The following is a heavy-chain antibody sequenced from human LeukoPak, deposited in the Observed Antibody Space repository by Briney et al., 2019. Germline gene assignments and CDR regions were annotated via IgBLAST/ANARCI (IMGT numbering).Heavy chain of an antibody. V-gene: IGHV3-23*01. D-gene: IGHD1-26*01. Sequence: GGSLRLSCAASGFTFSSYAMSWVRQAPGKGLEWVSAISGSGGSTYYADSVKGRFTISRDNSKNTVYLQMISLRAEDTAVYYCAREGEHYVGVEYYYYGMDVWGQGTTVTVSS. CDR3: AREGEHYVGVEYYYYGMDV. J-gene: IGHJ6*02. CDR1: GFTFSSYA. CDR2: ISGSGGST.